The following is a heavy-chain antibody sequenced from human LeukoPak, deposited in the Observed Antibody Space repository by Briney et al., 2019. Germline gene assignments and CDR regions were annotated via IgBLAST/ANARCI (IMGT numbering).Heavy chain of an antibody. CDR3: AGANSGNDAFDI. CDR1: GYTFTSYY. Sequence: ASVKVSCKASGYTFTSYYMHWVRQAPGQGLEWMGIINPSGGSTSYAQKFQGRVTMTRDVSTSTVYMELSSLRSEDTAVYYCAGANSGNDAFDIWGQGTMVTVSS. V-gene: IGHV1-46*01. J-gene: IGHJ3*02. CDR2: INPSGGST. D-gene: IGHD1-26*01.